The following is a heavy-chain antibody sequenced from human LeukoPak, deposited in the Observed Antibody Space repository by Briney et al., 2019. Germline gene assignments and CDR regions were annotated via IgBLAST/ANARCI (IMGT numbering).Heavy chain of an antibody. Sequence: SVKVSCKASGGTFSSYTISWVRQAPGQGLEWMGRIIPILGIANYAQKFQGRVTITADKSTSTAYMELSSLRSEDTAVYYCARVSGGNSGNNWFDPWGQGTPVTVSS. D-gene: IGHD4-23*01. CDR3: ARVSGGNSGNNWFDP. J-gene: IGHJ5*02. V-gene: IGHV1-69*02. CDR2: IIPILGIA. CDR1: GGTFSSYT.